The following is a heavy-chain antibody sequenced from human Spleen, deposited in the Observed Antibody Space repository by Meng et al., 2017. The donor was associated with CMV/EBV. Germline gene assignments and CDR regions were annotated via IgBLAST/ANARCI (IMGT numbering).Heavy chain of an antibody. CDR2: INPNSGDT. CDR1: GYSFTKYG. CDR3: ARGTSFAVPERIGDWLDP. J-gene: IGHJ5*02. V-gene: IGHV1-2*02. Sequence: ASVKVSCKASGYSFTKYGISWVRQAPGQGLEWMGWINPNSGDTKYAQKFQGTVTMTRDTSISTFYMDLSRLRSDDTAVYYCARGTSFAVPERIGDWLDPWGQGTLVTVS. D-gene: IGHD6-19*01.